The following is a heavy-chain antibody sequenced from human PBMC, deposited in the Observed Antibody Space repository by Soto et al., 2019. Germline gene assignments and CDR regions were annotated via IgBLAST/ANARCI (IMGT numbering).Heavy chain of an antibody. J-gene: IGHJ3*02. CDR1: GYIFTSYA. Sequence: QVQLVQSGAEEKKPGASVKVSCKASGYIFTSYAMHWVRQAPGQGLEWMGSINADNGNTQYSEKFQGRVTITRDTSASTASMELSSLRSEDTAVYYCSRARIAFIIMGFSKKAFEMWGQGTRVTVSS. CDR3: SRARIAFIIMGFSKKAFEM. V-gene: IGHV1-3*05. CDR2: INADNGNT. D-gene: IGHD2-21*01.